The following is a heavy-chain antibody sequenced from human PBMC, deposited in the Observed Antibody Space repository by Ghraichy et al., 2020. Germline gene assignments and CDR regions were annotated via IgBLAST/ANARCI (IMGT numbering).Heavy chain of an antibody. D-gene: IGHD6-13*01. CDR1: GGSFSGYY. CDR3: ARGDSSSWPSANHTEYFQH. Sequence: SETLSLTCAVYGGSFSGYYWSWIRQPPGKGLEWIGEINHSGSTNYNPSLKSRVTISVDTSKNQFSLKLSSVTAADTAVYYCARGDSSSWPSANHTEYFQHWGQGTLVTVSS. CDR2: INHSGST. J-gene: IGHJ1*01. V-gene: IGHV4-34*01.